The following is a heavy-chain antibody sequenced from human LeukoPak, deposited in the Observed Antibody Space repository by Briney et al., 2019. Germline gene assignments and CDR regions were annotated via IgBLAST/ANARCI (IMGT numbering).Heavy chain of an antibody. CDR2: IYYSGST. CDR1: GGSISSYY. V-gene: IGHV4-59*01. Sequence: NPSETLSLTCTVSGGSISSYYWSWIRQPPGKGLEWVAYIYYSGSTNYNPSLKSRVTISVDTSKNQFSLKLRSVTAADTAVYYCARTTEGGYTYDYFYYYYMDVWGKGTTVTISS. CDR3: ARTTEGGYTYDYFYYYYMDV. D-gene: IGHD5-18*01. J-gene: IGHJ6*03.